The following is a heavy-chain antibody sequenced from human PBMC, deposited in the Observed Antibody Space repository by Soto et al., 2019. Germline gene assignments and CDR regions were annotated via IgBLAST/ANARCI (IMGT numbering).Heavy chain of an antibody. J-gene: IGHJ4*02. V-gene: IGHV1-3*01. CDR2: ISAGNGNT. Sequence: ASVKVSCKASGYTFTSYAMHWVRQAPGQRLEWMGWISAGNGNTKYSQKFQGRVTITRDTSASTAYMELSSLRSEDTAVYYCATNPSLDYWGQGTLVTVSS. CDR3: ATNPSLDY. CDR1: GYTFTSYA.